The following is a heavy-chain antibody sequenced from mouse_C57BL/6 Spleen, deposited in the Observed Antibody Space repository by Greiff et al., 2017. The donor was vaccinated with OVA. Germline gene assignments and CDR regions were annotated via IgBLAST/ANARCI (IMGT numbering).Heavy chain of an antibody. CDR3: ARYPYYYSSSPWYFDV. V-gene: IGHV1-52*01. Sequence: VQLQPPGAELVRPGSSVQLSCQASGYPFNSYWMQWVKQRPIQGLEWDGKIDPSNSETHYNQKFKDKATLTVDKFPSTAYMQLSSLTSEDSAVYYCARYPYYYSSSPWYFDVWGTGTTVTVSS. CDR2: IDPSNSET. J-gene: IGHJ1*03. D-gene: IGHD1-1*01. CDR1: GYPFNSYW.